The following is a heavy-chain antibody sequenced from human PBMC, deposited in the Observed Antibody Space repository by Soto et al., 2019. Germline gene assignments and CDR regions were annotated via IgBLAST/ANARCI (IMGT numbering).Heavy chain of an antibody. CDR1: GYSFASYW. CDR3: ARRDRVEDY. J-gene: IGHJ4*02. Sequence: EVQLVQSGAEVKKPGESLRISCKGSGYSFASYWISWVRQMPGKGLEWMGRIDPSDSYANYSPSFQGHVTVSVDKSISTAYLQWNSLKASDTAMYYCARRDRVEDYWGQGTLVTVSS. D-gene: IGHD2-15*01. CDR2: IDPSDSYA. V-gene: IGHV5-10-1*01.